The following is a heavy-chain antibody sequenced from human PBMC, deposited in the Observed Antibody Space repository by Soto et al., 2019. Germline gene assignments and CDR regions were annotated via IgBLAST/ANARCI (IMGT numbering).Heavy chain of an antibody. CDR1: GGYISSYY. CDR2: IYYSGST. D-gene: IGHD3-22*01. CDR3: ARDRPYYYDSSGSNLFDY. Sequence: PSETLSLTCTVSGGYISSYYWSWIRQPPGKGLEWIGYIYYSGSTNYNPSLKSRVTISVDTSKNQFSLKLSSVTAADTAVYYCARDRPYYYDSSGSNLFDYWGQGTLVTVSS. V-gene: IGHV4-59*01. J-gene: IGHJ4*02.